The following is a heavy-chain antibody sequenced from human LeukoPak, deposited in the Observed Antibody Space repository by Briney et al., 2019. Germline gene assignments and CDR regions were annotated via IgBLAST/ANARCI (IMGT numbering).Heavy chain of an antibody. V-gene: IGHV3-23*01. J-gene: IGHJ4*02. Sequence: GGSLRLSCAASGFTFSSYAMSWVRQAPGKGLEGVSDISGSGGSTYYADSVKGRFTISRDNSKNTLYLQMNSLRAEDTAVYYCAKGRYDFWSGYLTDWGQGTLVTVSS. CDR2: ISGSGGST. D-gene: IGHD3-3*01. CDR1: GFTFSSYA. CDR3: AKGRYDFWSGYLTD.